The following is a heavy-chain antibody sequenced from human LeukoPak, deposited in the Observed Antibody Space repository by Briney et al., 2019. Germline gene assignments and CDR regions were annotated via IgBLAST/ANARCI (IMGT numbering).Heavy chain of an antibody. J-gene: IGHJ4*02. CDR2: IYYSGST. CDR1: GGSVSSGSYY. CDR3: ARAGTGVQGVITV. Sequence: SETLSLTCTVPGGSVSSGSYYWSWIRQPPGKGLEWIGYIYYSGSTNYNPSLKSRVTISVDTSKNQFSLKLSSVTAADTAVYYCARAGTGVQGVITVWGQGTLVTVSS. D-gene: IGHD3-10*01. V-gene: IGHV4-61*01.